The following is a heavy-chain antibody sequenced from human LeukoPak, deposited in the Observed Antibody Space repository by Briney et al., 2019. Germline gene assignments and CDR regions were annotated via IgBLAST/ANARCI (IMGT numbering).Heavy chain of an antibody. CDR2: INPESGGT. CDR3: ARRRNPGDPSWFDP. Sequence: PGGSLRLSCAGSGFTFSSYAMHWVRQAPGQGLEWVSWINPESGGTNYAEKFQGRVTLTSDTSISTAYMDLSTLSSDDTAVYYCARRRNPGDPSWFDPWGQGTLVTVSS. J-gene: IGHJ5*02. V-gene: IGHV1-2*02. CDR1: GFTFSSYA. D-gene: IGHD2-21*02.